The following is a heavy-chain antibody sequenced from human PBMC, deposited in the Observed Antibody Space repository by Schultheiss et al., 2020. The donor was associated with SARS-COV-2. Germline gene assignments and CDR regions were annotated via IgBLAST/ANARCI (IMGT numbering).Heavy chain of an antibody. V-gene: IGHV4-30-4*01. CDR1: GGSIRSGESY. J-gene: IGHJ4*02. D-gene: IGHD2-15*01. Sequence: SQTLSLTCTVSGGSIRSGESYWSWIRQSPGKGLEWIGYIDYSGSTFYNPSLKSRVTISVDTSRNQFSLKLTSVIAADTAVYYCARRGGSTDRTFYFDYWGQGTLVTVSS. CDR3: ARRGGSTDRTFYFDY. CDR2: IDYSGST.